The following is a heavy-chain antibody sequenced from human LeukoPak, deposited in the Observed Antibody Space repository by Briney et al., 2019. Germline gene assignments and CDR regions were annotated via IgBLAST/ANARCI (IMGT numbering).Heavy chain of an antibody. V-gene: IGHV4-59*08. D-gene: IGHD6-19*01. CDR3: ARHSPRRIAVAGTTWWFDP. Sequence: SETLSLTCTVSGGSISSYCWSWIRQPSGKGLEWIGYICYSGTTNYNPSLKSRVTISVDKSKNQFSLKLISVTAADTAVYYCARHSPRRIAVAGTTWWFDPWGQGTLVTVSS. CDR2: ICYSGTT. J-gene: IGHJ5*02. CDR1: GGSISSYC.